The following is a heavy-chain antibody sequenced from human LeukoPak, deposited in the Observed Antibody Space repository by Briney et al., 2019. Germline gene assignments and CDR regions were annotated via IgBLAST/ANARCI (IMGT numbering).Heavy chain of an antibody. CDR3: AGGSSWPGLSY. J-gene: IGHJ4*02. CDR2: IYTAGST. Sequence: PGGSLRRLCSASGGTASSNYMSCVRRAAGKGLVWGLFIYTAGSTSYADSEKVRITSSIDNAKDTLYLQMNSLRAEDTAVYLCAGGSSWPGLSYWGQGTRLRVSS. CDR1: GGTASSNY. V-gene: IGHV3-53*01. D-gene: IGHD6-13*01.